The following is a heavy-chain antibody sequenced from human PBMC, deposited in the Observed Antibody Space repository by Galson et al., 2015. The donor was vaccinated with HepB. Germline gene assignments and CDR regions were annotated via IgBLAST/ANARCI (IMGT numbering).Heavy chain of an antibody. CDR1: GFTFSSYS. Sequence: SLRLSCAASGFTFSSYSMNWVRQAPGKGLEWVSYISSSSSTIYYADSVKGRFTISRDNAKNSLYLQMNSLRDEDAAVYYCASLISPMVRANWFDPWGQGTLSPSPQ. D-gene: IGHD3-10*01. CDR2: ISSSSSTI. CDR3: ASLISPMVRANWFDP. V-gene: IGHV3-48*02. J-gene: IGHJ5*02.